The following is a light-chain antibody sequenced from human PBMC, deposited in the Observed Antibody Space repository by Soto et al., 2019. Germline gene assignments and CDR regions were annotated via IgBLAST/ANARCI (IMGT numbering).Light chain of an antibody. V-gene: IGKV1-33*01. Sequence: DIQLTQSPSSLSASVGDRVTITCQASQDINNYLNWYQQKPGKPPKLLVYDASNLATRVPSRFSGSGFGTLFTLTITSLQAEDVATYYSQQRRFTFGPGTKV. CDR1: QDINNY. CDR3: QQRRFT. J-gene: IGKJ3*01. CDR2: DAS.